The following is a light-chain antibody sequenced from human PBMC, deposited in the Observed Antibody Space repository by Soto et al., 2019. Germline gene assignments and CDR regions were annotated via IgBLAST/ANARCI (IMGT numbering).Light chain of an antibody. J-gene: IGLJ1*01. V-gene: IGLV1-40*01. CDR2: DNN. CDR3: QSYDSSLSGYV. CDR1: SSNIGGGYD. Sequence: QSVLTQPPSVSGAPGQWVTISCTGSSSNIGGGYDVHWYQQLPRTAPTLLIYDNNNRPAGVPDRFSAFKSATSASLDITGLQAEDEADYYCQSYDSSLSGYVFGTGTKVTVL.